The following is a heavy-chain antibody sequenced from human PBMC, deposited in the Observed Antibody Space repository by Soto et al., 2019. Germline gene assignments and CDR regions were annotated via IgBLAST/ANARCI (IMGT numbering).Heavy chain of an antibody. D-gene: IGHD6-19*01. CDR3: AKEEAVAGTLYFDY. CDR2: ISGSGGNT. CDR1: GFTFSSYA. J-gene: IGHJ4*02. Sequence: LRLSCVASGFTFSSYAMSWVRQAPGKGLEWVSAISGSGGNTYYADSVKGRFTISRDNSKNTLYLQMNSLRAEDTALYYCAKEEAVAGTLYFDYWGQETLVTVSS. V-gene: IGHV3-23*01.